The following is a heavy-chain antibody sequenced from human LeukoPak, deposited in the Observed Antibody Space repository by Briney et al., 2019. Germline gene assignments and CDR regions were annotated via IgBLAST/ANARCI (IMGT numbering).Heavy chain of an antibody. CDR3: AKDVLDYGSGSWILTNAFDI. D-gene: IGHD3-10*01. V-gene: IGHV3-23*01. J-gene: IGHJ3*02. Sequence: GGSLRLSCAASGFTFSSYAMSWVRQAPGKGLEWVSAISGSGGSTYYADSVKGRFTISRDNSKNTLYLQMNSLRAEDTAVHYCAKDVLDYGSGSWILTNAFDIWGQGTMVTVSS. CDR1: GFTFSSYA. CDR2: ISGSGGST.